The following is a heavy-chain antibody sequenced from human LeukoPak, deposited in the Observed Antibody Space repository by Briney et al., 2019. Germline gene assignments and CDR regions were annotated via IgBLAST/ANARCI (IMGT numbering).Heavy chain of an antibody. V-gene: IGHV3-21*01. Sequence: GGSLRLSCAASGFTFSSYSMNWVRQAPGKGLEWVSSISSSSSYIYYADSVKGRFTISRDNAKNSLYLQTNSLRAEDTAVYYCARDTIFGVVPYYFDYWGQGTLVTVSS. J-gene: IGHJ4*02. CDR3: ARDTIFGVVPYYFDY. D-gene: IGHD3-3*01. CDR2: ISSSSSYI. CDR1: GFTFSSYS.